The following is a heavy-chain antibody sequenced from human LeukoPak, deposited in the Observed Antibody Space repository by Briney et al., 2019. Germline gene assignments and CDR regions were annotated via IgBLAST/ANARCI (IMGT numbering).Heavy chain of an antibody. V-gene: IGHV3-7*03. CDR1: GFTFSSYW. D-gene: IGHD4-17*01. CDR3: ARGPLKDYGTLFFDY. Sequence: PGGSLRLSCAASGFTFSSYWMSWVRQASGKGLEWVANIKHDGSEKYYVDSVKGRFTISRDNAKNSLYLQMNSLRADDTAVYFCARGPLKDYGTLFFDYWGPGTLVTVSS. J-gene: IGHJ4*02. CDR2: IKHDGSEK.